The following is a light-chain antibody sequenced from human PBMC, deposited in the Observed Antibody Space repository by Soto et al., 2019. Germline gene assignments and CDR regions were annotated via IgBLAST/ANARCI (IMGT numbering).Light chain of an antibody. CDR1: QSISSW. V-gene: IGKV1-5*01. CDR3: QQYNSYSPVLT. Sequence: GARVTITCRASQSISSWLAWYQQKPGKAPKLLIYDASSLESGVPSRFSGSGSGTEFTLTISSLQPDDFATYYCQQYNSYSPVLTFGGGTKVEIK. CDR2: DAS. J-gene: IGKJ4*01.